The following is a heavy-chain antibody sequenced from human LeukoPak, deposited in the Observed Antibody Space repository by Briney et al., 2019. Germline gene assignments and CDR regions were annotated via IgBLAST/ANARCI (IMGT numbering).Heavy chain of an antibody. D-gene: IGHD3-10*01. CDR2: INPNSGGT. Sequence: ASVKVSCKTSGYTFTGYYMHWVRQAPGQGLEWMGWINPNSGGTNYAQKFQGWVTMTRDTSISTAYMELSRLRSDDTAVYYCVREGINKAFDSWDQGTLVIVSS. CDR3: VREGINKAFDS. V-gene: IGHV1-2*04. J-gene: IGHJ4*02. CDR1: GYTFTGYY.